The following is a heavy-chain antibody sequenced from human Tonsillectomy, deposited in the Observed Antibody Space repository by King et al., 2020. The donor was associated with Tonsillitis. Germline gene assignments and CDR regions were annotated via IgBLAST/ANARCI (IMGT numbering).Heavy chain of an antibody. CDR2: IKQDGSEK. V-gene: IGHV3-7*01. D-gene: IGHD6-13*01. CDR1: GFSFSSYW. J-gene: IGHJ5*02. CDR3: AREEQLVSQNWFDP. Sequence: VQLVESGGGLVQRGGSLRLSCVASGFSFSSYWMSWVRQAPGKGLEWVANIKQDGSEKYYVDSVKGRFTTSRDNAKNSLYLQMNSLRAEDTAVYYCAREEQLVSQNWFDPWGQGTLVTVSS.